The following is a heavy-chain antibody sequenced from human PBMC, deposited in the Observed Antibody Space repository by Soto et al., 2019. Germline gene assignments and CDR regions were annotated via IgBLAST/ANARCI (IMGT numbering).Heavy chain of an antibody. Sequence: PSETLSLTCTVSGGSISSYYWSWIRQPPGKGLEWIGYIYYSGSTNYNPSLKSRVTISVDTSKNQFSLKLSSVTAADTAVYYCARRAGTIYYYYMDVWGKGTTVTVSS. D-gene: IGHD1-1*01. CDR2: IYYSGST. CDR3: ARRAGTIYYYYMDV. CDR1: GGSISSYY. J-gene: IGHJ6*03. V-gene: IGHV4-59*08.